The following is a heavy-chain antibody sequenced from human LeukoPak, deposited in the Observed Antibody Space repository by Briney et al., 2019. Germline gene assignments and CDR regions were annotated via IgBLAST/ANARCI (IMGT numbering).Heavy chain of an antibody. J-gene: IGHJ4*02. CDR3: ASHAGGRTSHFDY. CDR2: IYTSGST. V-gene: IGHV4-4*07. Sequence: SETLSLTCTVSGGSISSHYWSWIRQPAGKGLEWIGRIYTSGSTNYNPSLKSRVAMSVDTSKNQFSLKLSSVTAADTAVYYCASHAGGRTSHFDYWGQGTLVTVSS. CDR1: GGSISSHY. D-gene: IGHD2-15*01.